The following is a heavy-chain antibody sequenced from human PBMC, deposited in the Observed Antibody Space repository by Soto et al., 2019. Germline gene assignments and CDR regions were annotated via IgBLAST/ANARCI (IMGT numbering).Heavy chain of an antibody. CDR3: ARDLTWNQADY. D-gene: IGHD1-1*01. CDR2: ISHDGSKT. CDR1: GFTFNSYG. Sequence: GGSLRLSCAASGFTFNSYGIHWVRQAPDKGLEWVAVISHDGSKTNYADSVKGRFTISRDNAKNTLYLQMNSLRVEDKAVYYCARDLTWNQADYWGQGTLVTVSS. V-gene: IGHV3-30*03. J-gene: IGHJ4*02.